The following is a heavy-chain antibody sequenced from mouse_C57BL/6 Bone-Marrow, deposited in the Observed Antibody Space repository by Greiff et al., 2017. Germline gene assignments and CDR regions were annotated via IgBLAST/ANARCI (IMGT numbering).Heavy chain of an antibody. V-gene: IGHV1-9*01. Sequence: VQLQQSGAELMKPGASVKLSCKATGFTFTGYWIKWVKQRPGHGLEWIGEILPGSGSTTYYEKFEGKATFIADASSNTAYLQLSSLTTEDSAIYYCATRPYCGTFDYWGQGTTLKFSS. J-gene: IGHJ2*01. CDR3: ATRPYCGTFDY. CDR2: ILPGSGST. CDR1: GFTFTGYW. D-gene: IGHD1-1*01.